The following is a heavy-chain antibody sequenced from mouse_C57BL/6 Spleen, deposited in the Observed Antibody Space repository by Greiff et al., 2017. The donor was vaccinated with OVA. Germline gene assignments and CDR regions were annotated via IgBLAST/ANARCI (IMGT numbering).Heavy chain of an antibody. D-gene: IGHD1-1*01. CDR3: ARHYGSSSYAMDY. J-gene: IGHJ4*01. CDR1: GYTFTDYN. V-gene: IGHV1-22*01. CDR2: INPNNGGT. Sequence: VQLKQSGPELVKPGASVKMSCKASGYTFTDYNMHWVKQSHGKSLEWIGYINPNNGGTSYNQKFKGKATLTVNKSSSTAYMELRSLTSEDSAVYYCARHYGSSSYAMDYWGQGTSVTVSS.